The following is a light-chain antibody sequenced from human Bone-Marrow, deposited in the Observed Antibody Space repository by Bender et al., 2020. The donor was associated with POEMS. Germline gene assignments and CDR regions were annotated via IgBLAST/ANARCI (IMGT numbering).Light chain of an antibody. V-gene: IGLV3-1*01. Sequence: SYEVTQPPSVSVSPGQTASITCSGDDLGDKYVAWYQQKPGQSPVLVIYQDTKRPSGIPERFSGSNSGNTATLTISGTQAMDEADYYSQAWDTYNVIFGGGTKLTVL. CDR3: QAWDTYNVI. J-gene: IGLJ2*01. CDR1: DLGDKY. CDR2: QDT.